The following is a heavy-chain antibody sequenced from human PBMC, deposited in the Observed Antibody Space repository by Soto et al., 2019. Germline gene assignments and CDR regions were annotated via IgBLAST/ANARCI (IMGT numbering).Heavy chain of an antibody. CDR3: ARHASTLLWFGELLYPHYYYYMDV. J-gene: IGHJ6*03. CDR1: GGSISSYY. V-gene: IGHV4-59*08. CDR2: IYYSGST. Sequence: SETLSLTCTVSGGSISSYYWSWIRQPPGKGLEWIGYIYYSGSTNYNPSLKSRVTISVDTSKNQFSLKLSSVTAADTAVYYCARHASTLLWFGELLYPHYYYYMDVWGKGITVTVSS. D-gene: IGHD3-10*01.